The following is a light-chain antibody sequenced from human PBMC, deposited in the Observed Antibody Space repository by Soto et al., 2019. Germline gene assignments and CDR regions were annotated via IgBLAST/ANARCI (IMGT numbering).Light chain of an antibody. CDR2: GAS. CDR3: QQYNNWPQT. Sequence: EIVLTQSPATLSLSPWERATLSCRASPSVSSNLAWYQQKPGQAPRLLIYGASTRATGIPARFSGSGSGTEFTLTISSLQSEDFAVYYCQQYNNWPQTFGQGTKVDIK. CDR1: PSVSSN. J-gene: IGKJ1*01. V-gene: IGKV3-15*01.